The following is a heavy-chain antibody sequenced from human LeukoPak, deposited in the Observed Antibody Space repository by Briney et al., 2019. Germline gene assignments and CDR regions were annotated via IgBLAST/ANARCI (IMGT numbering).Heavy chain of an antibody. CDR3: ARQNPTYYFDY. CDR1: GGSISSYY. Sequence: SETLSLTCTVSGGSISSYYWSWIRQPPGKGLEWIGYIYTSGSTNYNPSLKSRVTISVDTSKNQFSLKLSSVTAADTAVYYCARQNPTYYFDYWGQGTLVTVSS. CDR2: IYTSGST. V-gene: IGHV4-4*09. J-gene: IGHJ4*02.